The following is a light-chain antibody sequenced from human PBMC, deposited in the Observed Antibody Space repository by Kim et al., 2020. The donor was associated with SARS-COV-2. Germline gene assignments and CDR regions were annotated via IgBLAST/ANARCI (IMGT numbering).Light chain of an antibody. CDR1: QSVSSGY. J-gene: IGKJ4*01. CDR2: GTS. Sequence: SPGERATLSCRASQSVSSGYLAWYQQKPGQAPRLLIFGTSSRVTGIPDTFSGSGSGTDFTLTISRLEPEDFAVYYCQQYGSSPLTFGGGTKVDIK. CDR3: QQYGSSPLT. V-gene: IGKV3-20*01.